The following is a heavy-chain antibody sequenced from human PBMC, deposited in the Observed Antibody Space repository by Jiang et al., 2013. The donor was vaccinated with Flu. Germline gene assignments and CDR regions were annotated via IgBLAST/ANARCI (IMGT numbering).Heavy chain of an antibody. J-gene: IGHJ5*02. CDR1: GGTFSSYT. CDR2: IIPILGIA. V-gene: IGHV1-69*04. D-gene: IGHD1-26*01. Sequence: SGAEVKKPGSSVKVSCKASGGTFSSYTISWVRQAPGQGLEWMGRIIPILGIANYAQKFQGRVTITADKSTSTAYMELSSLRSEDTAVYYCARDGVVGATTGNWFDPWGQGTPGHRLL. CDR3: ARDGVVGATTGNWFDP.